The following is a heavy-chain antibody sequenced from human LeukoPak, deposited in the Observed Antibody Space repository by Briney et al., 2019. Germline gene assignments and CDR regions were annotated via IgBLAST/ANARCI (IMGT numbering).Heavy chain of an antibody. CDR1: GGSISSGSYY. CDR2: IYTSGST. J-gene: IGHJ4*02. V-gene: IGHV4-61*02. Sequence: SETLSLTCTVSGGSISSGSYYWSWIRQPAGKGLEWIGRIYTSGSTNYNPSLKSRVTISVDTSKNQFSLKLSSVTAADTAVYYCARRHIGKTYYYDSSGVHFDYWGQGTLVTVSS. D-gene: IGHD3-22*01. CDR3: ARRHIGKTYYYDSSGVHFDY.